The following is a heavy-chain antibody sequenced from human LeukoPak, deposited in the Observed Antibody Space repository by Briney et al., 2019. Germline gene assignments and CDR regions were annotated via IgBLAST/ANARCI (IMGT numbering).Heavy chain of an antibody. V-gene: IGHV4-4*07. CDR2: IYTSGST. CDR1: GGSISSYY. Sequence: SETLSLTCTVSGGSISSYYWSWIRQPAGKGLEWIGRIYTSGSTNYNPSLKSRVTMSVDTSKNQFSLKLSSVTAADTAVYYCARDSGDSSGYYYLFDYWGQGTLVIISS. CDR3: ARDSGDSSGYYYLFDY. D-gene: IGHD3-22*01. J-gene: IGHJ4*02.